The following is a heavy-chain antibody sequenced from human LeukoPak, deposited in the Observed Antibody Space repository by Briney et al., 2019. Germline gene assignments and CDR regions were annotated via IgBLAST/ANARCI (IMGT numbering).Heavy chain of an antibody. CDR1: GLTFSSST. J-gene: IGHJ4*02. V-gene: IGHV3-21*06. Sequence: GSLRLSCAASGLTFSSSTMNWIRQAPGMGLEWVSSISSDGTYIYYADSMKGRFTISRDNAKNSLYLHMSSLRAEDTAVYYCASQNYGGHPYDYWGQGTLVTVSS. CDR3: ASQNYGGHPYDY. CDR2: ISSDGTYI. D-gene: IGHD4-23*01.